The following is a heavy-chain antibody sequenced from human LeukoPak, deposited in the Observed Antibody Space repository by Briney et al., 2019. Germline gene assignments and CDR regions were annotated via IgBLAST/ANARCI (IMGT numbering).Heavy chain of an antibody. Sequence: GASVKVSCKASGGTFSGYAISWVRQAPGQGLEWMGGLIPIFGTANYAQKFQGRVTITTDESTSTAYMELSSLRSEDTAVYYCARDAFLQELPLNWFDPWGQGTLVTVSS. J-gene: IGHJ5*02. CDR3: ARDAFLQELPLNWFDP. D-gene: IGHD1-26*01. CDR1: GGTFSGYA. CDR2: LIPIFGTA. V-gene: IGHV1-69*05.